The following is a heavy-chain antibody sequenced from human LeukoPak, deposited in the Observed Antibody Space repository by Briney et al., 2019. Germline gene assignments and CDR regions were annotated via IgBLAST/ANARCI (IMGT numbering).Heavy chain of an antibody. V-gene: IGHV1-18*04. J-gene: IGHJ4*02. CDR3: ARNGGDIVARPIDY. CDR1: GYTFTGYY. Sequence: GASVKVSCKASGYTFTGYYMHWVRQAPGQGLEWMGWISAYNGNTNYAQKLQGRVTMTTDTSTSTAYMELRSLRSDDTAVYYCARNGGDIVARPIDYWGQGTLVTVSS. CDR2: ISAYNGNT. D-gene: IGHD5-12*01.